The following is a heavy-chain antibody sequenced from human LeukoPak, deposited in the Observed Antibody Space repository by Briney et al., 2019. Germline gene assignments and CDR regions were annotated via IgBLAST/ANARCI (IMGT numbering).Heavy chain of an antibody. CDR2: INPNSGGT. J-gene: IGHJ6*03. CDR3: ARFPETTTYYYYYMDV. CDR1: GYTFTGYY. Sequence: ASVKVSCKASGYTFTGYYMHWVRQAPGQGLEWMGWINPNSGGTNYAQKFQGRVTMTRDTSISTAYMKLSRLRSDDTAVYYCARFPETTTYYYYYMDVWGKGTTVTVSS. V-gene: IGHV1-2*02. D-gene: IGHD4-11*01.